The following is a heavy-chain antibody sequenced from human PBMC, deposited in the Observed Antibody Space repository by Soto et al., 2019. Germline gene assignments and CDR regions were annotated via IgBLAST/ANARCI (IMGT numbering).Heavy chain of an antibody. CDR2: INGGNGDT. CDR3: ARGYCSSTSCQYHFDF. Sequence: GASVKVSCKASGYTLTGYAIHWVRQAPGQRHEWMGWINGGNGDTKYSQKFQGRVTITRDTSASTAYMELTSLGSEEKAVYHCARGYCSSTSCQYHFDFWGQGTLVTVSS. J-gene: IGHJ4*02. CDR1: GYTLTGYA. V-gene: IGHV1-3*01. D-gene: IGHD2-2*01.